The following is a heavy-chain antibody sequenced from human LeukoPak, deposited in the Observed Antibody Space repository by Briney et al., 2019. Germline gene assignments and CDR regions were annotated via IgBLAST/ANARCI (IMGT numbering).Heavy chain of an antibody. Sequence: ASVKVSCKSSGYTFTGYYMHWVRQAPGPGLEWMGWINPNSGGTNYAQKFQGRVTMTRDTSISTAYMELSRLRSDDTAVYYCARVFYFYDSSGYEKYYFDYWGQGTLVTVSS. J-gene: IGHJ4*02. CDR3: ARVFYFYDSSGYEKYYFDY. CDR2: INPNSGGT. D-gene: IGHD3-22*01. V-gene: IGHV1-2*02. CDR1: GYTFTGYY.